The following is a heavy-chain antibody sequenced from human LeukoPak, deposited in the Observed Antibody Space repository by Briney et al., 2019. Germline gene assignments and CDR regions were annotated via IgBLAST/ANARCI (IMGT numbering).Heavy chain of an antibody. Sequence: TGVSLRLSCAASGFTFSYFSMNWVRQAPGKGREGISYISSSSSTIYYADSVKGRFTISRDNAKNSLYLQMNSLRDEDTAVYYCARDYDTSGYTFDYWGQGTLVTVSS. CDR2: ISSSSSTI. V-gene: IGHV3-48*02. CDR1: GFTFSYFS. J-gene: IGHJ4*02. D-gene: IGHD3-22*01. CDR3: ARDYDTSGYTFDY.